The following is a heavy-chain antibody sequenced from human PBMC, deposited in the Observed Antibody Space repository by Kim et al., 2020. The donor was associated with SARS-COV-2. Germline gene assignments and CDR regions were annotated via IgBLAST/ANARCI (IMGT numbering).Heavy chain of an antibody. CDR3: ARKRYNWNDGDY. Sequence: YHNPSLKSRVTISVDTSKNQFSLKLSSVTAADTAVYYCARKRYNWNDGDYWGQGTLVTVSS. D-gene: IGHD1-20*01. J-gene: IGHJ4*02. V-gene: IGHV4-39*01.